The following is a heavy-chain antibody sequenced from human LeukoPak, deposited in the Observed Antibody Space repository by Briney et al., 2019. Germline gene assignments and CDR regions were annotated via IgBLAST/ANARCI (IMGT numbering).Heavy chain of an antibody. D-gene: IGHD3-22*01. CDR1: GYTFTSYD. J-gene: IGHJ4*02. CDR3: ARGAYDSSGYYAEY. CDR2: MNPNSGNT. V-gene: IGHV1-8*01. Sequence: ASVKVSCKSSGYTFTSYDINWVRQAPGQGLERMGWMNPNSGNTGYAQKFQGRVTMTRNTSISTAYMELSSLRSEDTAVYYCARGAYDSSGYYAEYWGQGTLVTVSS.